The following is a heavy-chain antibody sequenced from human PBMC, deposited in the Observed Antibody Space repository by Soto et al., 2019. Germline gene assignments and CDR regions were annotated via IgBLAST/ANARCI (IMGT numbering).Heavy chain of an antibody. V-gene: IGHV1-18*04. D-gene: IGHD6-19*01. CDR3: ARKRRPYSSGWYDDY. CDR1: GYTFTSYG. Sequence: QVQLVQAGAEVKKPGASVKVSCKASGYTFTSYGISWVRQAPGQGLEWMGWISAYNGNTNYAQKLQGRVTMTTDTSTSTAYMELRSLRSDDTAVYYCARKRRPYSSGWYDDYWGQGTLVTVSS. CDR2: ISAYNGNT. J-gene: IGHJ4*02.